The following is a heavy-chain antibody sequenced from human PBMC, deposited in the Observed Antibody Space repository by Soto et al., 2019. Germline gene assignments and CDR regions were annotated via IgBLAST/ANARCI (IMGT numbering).Heavy chain of an antibody. Sequence: SLRLSCAASGFTFSSYGMHWVRQAPGKGLEWVAVISYDGSNKYYADSVKGRFTISRDNSKNTLYLQMNSLRAEDTAVYYCAKDYSSSWPYFDYWGQGTLVTVSS. J-gene: IGHJ4*02. CDR3: AKDYSSSWPYFDY. D-gene: IGHD6-13*01. CDR1: GFTFSSYG. V-gene: IGHV3-30*18. CDR2: ISYDGSNK.